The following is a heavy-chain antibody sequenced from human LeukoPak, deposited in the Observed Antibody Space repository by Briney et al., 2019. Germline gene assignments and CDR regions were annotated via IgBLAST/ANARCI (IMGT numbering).Heavy chain of an antibody. CDR1: GFTVGDFA. Sequence: PGRSLRLSCTASGFTVGDFAMSWFRQAPGKGLEWVSAISGSGGSTYYADSVKGRFTISRDNAKNSLYLQMNSLRAEDTAVYYCARDYYDTSGYYYGKIWGQGTLVTVSS. D-gene: IGHD3-22*01. V-gene: IGHV3-23*01. CDR3: ARDYYDTSGYYYGKI. CDR2: ISGSGGST. J-gene: IGHJ4*02.